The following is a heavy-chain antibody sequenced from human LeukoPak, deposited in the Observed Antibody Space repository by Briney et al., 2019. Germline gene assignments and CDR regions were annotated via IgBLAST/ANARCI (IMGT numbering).Heavy chain of an antibody. CDR2: FSSSSSIM. V-gene: IGHV3-48*02. J-gene: IGHJ4*02. D-gene: IGHD5-24*01. CDR3: ARDRCDY. Sequence: PAGSLTLSWGASAFTFSSLSMNWVRHPPGEGLGWVSYFSSSSSIMYCPDAVKGRFTICRVNAKKSLYLQMNRLRDEGTAVYYCARDRCDYWGRGTLVTVS. CDR1: AFTFSSLS.